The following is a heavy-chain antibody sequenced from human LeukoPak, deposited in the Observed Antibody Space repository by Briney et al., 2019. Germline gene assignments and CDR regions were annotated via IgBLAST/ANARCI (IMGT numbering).Heavy chain of an antibody. D-gene: IGHD6-19*01. CDR1: GGSISSYY. CDR2: IYTSGST. J-gene: IGHJ6*03. V-gene: IGHV4-4*07. Sequence: PSQTLSLTCTVSGGSISSYYWSWIRQPAGKGLEWIGRIYTSGSTNYNPSLKSRVTMSVDTSKNQFSLKLSSVTAADTAVYYCARNPWANSSGWYRYYYYMDVWGKGTTVTVSS. CDR3: ARNPWANSSGWYRYYYYMDV.